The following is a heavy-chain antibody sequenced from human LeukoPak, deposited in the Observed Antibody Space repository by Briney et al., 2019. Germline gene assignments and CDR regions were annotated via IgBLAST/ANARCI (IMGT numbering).Heavy chain of an antibody. CDR2: IYYSGST. V-gene: IGHV4-39*07. Sequence: SETLSLTCTVSGGSISSSSYYWGWIRQPPGKGLEWIGSIYYSGSTYYNPSLKSRVTISVDTSKNQFSLKLSSVTAADTAVYYCARDFTHSSGWYRTLTYVDYWGQGTLVTVSS. CDR3: ARDFTHSSGWYRTLTYVDY. CDR1: GGSISSSSYY. J-gene: IGHJ4*02. D-gene: IGHD6-19*01.